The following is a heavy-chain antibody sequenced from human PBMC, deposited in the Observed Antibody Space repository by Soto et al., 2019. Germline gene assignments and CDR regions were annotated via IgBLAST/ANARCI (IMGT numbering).Heavy chain of an antibody. V-gene: IGHV1-3*01. CDR1: GYTFTSYA. CDR3: ARGYCSGGSCYIDY. Sequence: GASVKVSCKASGYTFTSYAMHWVRQAPGQRLEWMGWINAGNGNTKYSQKFQGRVTITRDTSASTAYMELSSLRSEDTAVYYCARGYCSGGSCYIDYWGQGTLVTVSS. CDR2: INAGNGNT. J-gene: IGHJ4*02. D-gene: IGHD2-15*01.